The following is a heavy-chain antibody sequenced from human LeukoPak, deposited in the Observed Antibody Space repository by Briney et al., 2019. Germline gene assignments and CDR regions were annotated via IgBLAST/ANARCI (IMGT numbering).Heavy chain of an antibody. CDR2: ISGRGDRT. D-gene: IGHD6-13*01. J-gene: IGHJ4*02. Sequence: GGSLRLSRAASGFTFSSYAMSWVRQAPGKGLEWVSAISGRGDRTYYADSVKGRFTISRDNSKNTLYLQMNSLRAEDTAVYYCAKGRTGYIPDYWGQGTLVTVSP. V-gene: IGHV3-23*01. CDR1: GFTFSSYA. CDR3: AKGRTGYIPDY.